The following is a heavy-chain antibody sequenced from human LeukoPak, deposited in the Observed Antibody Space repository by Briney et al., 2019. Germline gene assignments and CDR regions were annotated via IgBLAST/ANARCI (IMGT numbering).Heavy chain of an antibody. J-gene: IGHJ4*02. CDR3: ARHLLTGTTGPFDY. V-gene: IGHV4-39*01. CDR2: IYYSGST. D-gene: IGHD1-7*01. Sequence: SATLSLTCTVSGGSISSSSYYWGWIRQPPGKGLEWIGSIYYSGSTYYNPSLKSRVTISVDTSKNQFSLKLSSVTAADTAVYYRARHLLTGTTGPFDYWGQGTLVTVSS. CDR1: GGSISSSSYY.